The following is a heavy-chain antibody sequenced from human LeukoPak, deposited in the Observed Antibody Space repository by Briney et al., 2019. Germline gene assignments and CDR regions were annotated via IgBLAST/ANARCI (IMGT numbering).Heavy chain of an antibody. CDR1: GYTFSNYG. J-gene: IGHJ4*02. CDR2: FSAYNGNT. V-gene: IGHV1-18*01. CDR3: ARGVGGSSWYFDY. D-gene: IGHD6-13*01. Sequence: ASVTVSCKASGYTFSNYGINWVRQAPGQGLEWMGWFSAYNGNTNYAANLQGRVTMTTDTSASTAYMELTSLRSEDTAVYYCARGVGGSSWYFDYWGQGSLVIVSS.